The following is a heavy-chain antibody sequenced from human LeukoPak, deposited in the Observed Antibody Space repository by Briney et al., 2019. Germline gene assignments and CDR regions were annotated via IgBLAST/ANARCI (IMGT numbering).Heavy chain of an antibody. CDR3: AKDQFGYSSGWYDY. J-gene: IGHJ4*02. D-gene: IGHD6-19*01. Sequence: PGVSLRLSCAASGFTFSSYAMSWVRQAPGKGREWVTAISGSGGRTYYADSVKGRFTISRDNSKNTLYLQMNSLRAEDTAVYYCAKDQFGYSSGWYDYWGQGTLVTVSS. CDR2: ISGSGGRT. V-gene: IGHV3-23*01. CDR1: GFTFSSYA.